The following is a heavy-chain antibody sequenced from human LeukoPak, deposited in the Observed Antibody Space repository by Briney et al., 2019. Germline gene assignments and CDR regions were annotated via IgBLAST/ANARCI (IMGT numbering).Heavy chain of an antibody. CDR2: IIPIFGTA. J-gene: IGHJ6*03. V-gene: IGHV1-69*13. CDR1: GGTFSSYA. Sequence: GASVKVSCKASGGTFSSYAISWVRQAPGQGPEWMGGIIPIFGTANYAQKFQGRVTITADESTSTAYMELSSLRSEDTAVYYCARDVHCSSTSCYKNYYYYMDVWGKGTTVTVSS. D-gene: IGHD2-2*02. CDR3: ARDVHCSSTSCYKNYYYYMDV.